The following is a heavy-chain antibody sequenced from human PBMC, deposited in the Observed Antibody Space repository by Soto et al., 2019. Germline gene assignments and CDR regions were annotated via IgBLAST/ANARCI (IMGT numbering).Heavy chain of an antibody. CDR2: ITGSSSYI. D-gene: IGHD3-9*01. Sequence: GGSLRLSCAASGFIFSSHNMNWVRQAPGKGLEWVSSITGSSSYIFYADSVKGRFTISRDNAKNTVYLQMNSLRAEDTGVYYCARLVASETGYGMDVWGQGTTVTAP. CDR3: ARLVASETGYGMDV. J-gene: IGHJ6*02. CDR1: GFIFSSHN. V-gene: IGHV3-21*06.